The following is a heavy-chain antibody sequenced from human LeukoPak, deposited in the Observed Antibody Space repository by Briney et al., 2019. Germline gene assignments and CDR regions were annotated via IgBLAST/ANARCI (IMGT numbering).Heavy chain of an antibody. CDR3: ARSPITMISQSGLPRGIDAFDI. CDR2: IYYSGST. D-gene: IGHD3-22*01. CDR1: GGSITSYF. V-gene: IGHV4-59*08. J-gene: IGHJ3*02. Sequence: SETLSLTCAVSGGSITSYFWSWIRQPPGKGLEWIGYIYYSGSTNYNPSLKSRVTISVDTSKNQFSLKLSSVTAADTAVYYCARSPITMISQSGLPRGIDAFDIWGQGTMVTVSS.